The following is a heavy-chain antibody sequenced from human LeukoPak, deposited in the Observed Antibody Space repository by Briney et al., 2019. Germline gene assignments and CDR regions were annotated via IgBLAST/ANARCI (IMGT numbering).Heavy chain of an antibody. CDR1: GFTFSNYW. J-gene: IGHJ5*02. V-gene: IGHV3-74*01. CDR2: INSDGSGT. CDR3: ARGVGNWFDP. Sequence: GGTLRLTCAASGFTFSNYWMHWVRQAPGKGLVWVSRINSDGSGTTDSVKGRFTITRDNANNMLYLQMNSLRAEDTAVYYCARGVGNWFDPWGQGTLVTVSS.